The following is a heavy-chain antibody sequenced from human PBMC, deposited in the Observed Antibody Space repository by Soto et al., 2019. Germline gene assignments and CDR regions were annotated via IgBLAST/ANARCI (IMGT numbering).Heavy chain of an antibody. CDR2: ISTYNGDT. J-gene: IGHJ6*02. CDR3: AREGVAPYYYYGMDV. D-gene: IGHD5-12*01. V-gene: IGHV1-18*01. CDR1: GYTFTRSG. Sequence: ASVKVSCKASGYTFTRSGISWVRQAPGQGLEWKGWISTYNGDTNYAQTFQGRVTMTTDTSTSTVHMEVRSLRSDDTSVYYCAREGVAPYYYYGMDVWGQGTPVTVSS.